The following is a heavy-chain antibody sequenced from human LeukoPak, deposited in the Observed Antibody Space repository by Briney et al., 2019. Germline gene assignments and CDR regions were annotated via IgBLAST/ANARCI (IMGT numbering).Heavy chain of an antibody. CDR1: GFTFSSYS. Sequence: PGGSLRLSCAASGFTFSSYSMNWVRQAPGKGLEWVSSISSSSSYIYYADSVKARFTISRDNAKNSLYLQMNSLRAEDTAVYYCARDGVLRYSDGWFDPWGQGTLVTVSS. V-gene: IGHV3-21*01. CDR3: ARDGVLRYSDGWFDP. J-gene: IGHJ5*02. CDR2: ISSSSSYI. D-gene: IGHD3-9*01.